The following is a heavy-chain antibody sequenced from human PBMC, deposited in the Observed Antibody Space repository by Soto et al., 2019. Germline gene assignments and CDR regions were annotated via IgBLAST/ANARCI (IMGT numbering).Heavy chain of an antibody. V-gene: IGHV1-69*13. CDR2: IIPIFGTA. Sequence: GASVKVSCKASGGTFSSYAISWVRQAPGQGLEWMGGIIPIFGTANYAQKFQGRVTITADESTSTAYMELSSLRSEDTAVYYCARRGATPAAAKYYFDYWGQGXLVTVSS. D-gene: IGHD2-2*01. CDR1: GGTFSSYA. CDR3: ARRGATPAAAKYYFDY. J-gene: IGHJ4*02.